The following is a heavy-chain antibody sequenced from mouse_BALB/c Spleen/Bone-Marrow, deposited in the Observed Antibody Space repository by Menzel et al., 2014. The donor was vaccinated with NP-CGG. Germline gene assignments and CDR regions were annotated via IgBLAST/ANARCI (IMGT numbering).Heavy chain of an antibody. CDR2: IDPANGNT. CDR1: GFNFTDSY. J-gene: IGHJ4*01. V-gene: IGHV14-3*02. CDR3: ARCGYYAMDY. Sequence: VQLQQSGAELVKPGASVKMSCTASGFNFTDSYMHWVKQRPEQGLEWIGRIDPANGNTKYDPKFQGKATITADTSSNTGQLQFSILTSEAAAVDYYARCGYYAMDYWGQGTSVTVS.